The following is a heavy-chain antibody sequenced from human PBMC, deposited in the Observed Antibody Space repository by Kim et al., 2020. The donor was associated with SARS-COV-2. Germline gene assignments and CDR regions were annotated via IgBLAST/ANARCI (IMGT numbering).Heavy chain of an antibody. CDR3: ARSWIQPGGWFDP. J-gene: IGHJ5*02. Sequence: STPSLKSRVTISVDTSKNQFSLKLSSVTAADTAVYYCARSWIQPGGWFDPWGQGTLVTVSS. D-gene: IGHD5-18*01. V-gene: IGHV4-39*01.